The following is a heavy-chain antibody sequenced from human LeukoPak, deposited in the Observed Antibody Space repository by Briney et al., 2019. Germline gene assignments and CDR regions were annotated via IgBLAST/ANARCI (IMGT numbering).Heavy chain of an antibody. CDR1: GFTFSYYG. D-gene: IGHD6-13*01. Sequence: AGSLRLSCAASGFTFSYYGMHWVRQAPGKGLDWVAVIWYDASYLYYADSVKGRFTISRDNSKNTMYLQMNNLRAEDTAVYYCAKIVQFTAATGTGLDYWGQGTRVTVSP. J-gene: IGHJ4*02. CDR2: IWYDASYL. CDR3: AKIVQFTAATGTGLDY. V-gene: IGHV3-33*06.